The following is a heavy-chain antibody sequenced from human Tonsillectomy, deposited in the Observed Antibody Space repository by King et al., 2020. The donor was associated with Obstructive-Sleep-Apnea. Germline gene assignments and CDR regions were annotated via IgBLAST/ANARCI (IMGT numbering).Heavy chain of an antibody. D-gene: IGHD6-13*01. CDR3: ARDVGIETGGDYYYYGMDV. V-gene: IGHV3-21*01. Sequence: VQLVESGGGLVKPGGSLRLSCAASGFTFSTYTMNWVRQAPGKGLAWVSSISSTGYYIYYADSVEGRFTISRDNAKNSLHLQMNSLRAEDTALYYCARDVGIETGGDYYYYGMDVWGQGTTVTVSS. CDR2: ISSTGYYI. J-gene: IGHJ6*02. CDR1: GFTFSTYT.